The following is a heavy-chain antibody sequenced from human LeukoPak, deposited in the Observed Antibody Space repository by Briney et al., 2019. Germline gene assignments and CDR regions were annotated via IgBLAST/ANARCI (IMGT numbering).Heavy chain of an antibody. CDR1: GYTFPGYY. CDR3: AREHSSSSGKVFDY. J-gene: IGHJ4*02. D-gene: IGHD6-6*01. Sequence: ASVKVSCKASGYTFPGYYTHWVRQAPGQGLEWMGWINPDSGGTNYAQKFQGRVTMTRDTSISTAYMELSRLRSDDTAVYYCAREHSSSSGKVFDYWGQGTLVTVSS. CDR2: INPDSGGT. V-gene: IGHV1-2*02.